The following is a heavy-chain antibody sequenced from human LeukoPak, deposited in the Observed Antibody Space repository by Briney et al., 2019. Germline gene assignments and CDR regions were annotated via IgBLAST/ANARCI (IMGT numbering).Heavy chain of an antibody. CDR3: ASGRQLGY. CDR1: GFTFSNYW. D-gene: IGHD6-13*01. CDR2: IKEDGSEK. Sequence: PGGSLSLPCAASGFTFSNYWMSWVRQAPGKGLEWVANIKEDGSEKYYVDSVKGRFTISRDNARNSLYLQMNSLRAEDTAVYYCASGRQLGYWGQGTLVTVSS. V-gene: IGHV3-7*01. J-gene: IGHJ4*02.